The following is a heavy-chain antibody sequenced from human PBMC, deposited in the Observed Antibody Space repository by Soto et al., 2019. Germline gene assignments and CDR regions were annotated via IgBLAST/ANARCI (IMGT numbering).Heavy chain of an antibody. D-gene: IGHD3-10*02. V-gene: IGHV1-2*02. J-gene: IGHJ6*02. CDR2: IKPKFGDT. CDR1: GYTFTAYY. Sequence: QVQLVQSGAEVKEPGDSVRVSCEASGYTFTAYYIHWVRQAPGQGLEWMGWIKPKFGDTTYAQDFQGRVSMTRDMSISTVYMELSRLTSDDTAIYYCARNMDYYYGRGSGNGHGVWGQGTTVTVFS. CDR3: ARNMDYYYGRGSGNGHGV.